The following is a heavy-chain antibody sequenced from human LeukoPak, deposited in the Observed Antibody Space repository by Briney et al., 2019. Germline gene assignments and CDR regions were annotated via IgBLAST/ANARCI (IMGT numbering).Heavy chain of an antibody. Sequence: AASVKVSCKASGYTFTSYYMHWVRQAPGQGLEWMGIINPSGGSASYAQKFQGRVTMTRNTSISTAYMELSSLRSEDTAVYYCATGQIAAAGTWGLRYWGQGTLVTVSS. J-gene: IGHJ4*02. CDR2: INPSGGSA. CDR3: ATGQIAAAGTWGLRY. D-gene: IGHD6-13*01. V-gene: IGHV1-46*01. CDR1: GYTFTSYY.